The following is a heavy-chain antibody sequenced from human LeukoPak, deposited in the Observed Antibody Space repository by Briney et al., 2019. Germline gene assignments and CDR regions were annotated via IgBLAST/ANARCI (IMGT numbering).Heavy chain of an antibody. D-gene: IGHD5-24*01. CDR3: ARDPPGEMATNTLFDY. J-gene: IGHJ4*02. V-gene: IGHV3-74*01. Sequence: GGSLRLSCAASGFTFSSYWMHWVRQAPGKGLVWVSRINSDGSSTSYADSVKGRFTISRDNAKNTLYLQMNSLRAEDTAVYYCARDPPGEMATNTLFDYWGQGTLVTVSS. CDR1: GFTFSSYW. CDR2: INSDGSST.